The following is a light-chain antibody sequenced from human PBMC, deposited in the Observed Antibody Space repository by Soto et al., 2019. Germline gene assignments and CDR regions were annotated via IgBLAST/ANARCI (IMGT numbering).Light chain of an antibody. CDR2: AAS. CDR1: QSISSW. Sequence: IQITPSASILSASLGVSVTITCQSSQSISSWLAWYQQKPGKAPELLIYAASSLQTGVPSRFSGSGSGTDFTLTISSLQPEDFATYYCLQDYSYPRTFGPGTKVDIK. CDR3: LQDYSYPRT. V-gene: IGKV1-5*01. J-gene: IGKJ1*01.